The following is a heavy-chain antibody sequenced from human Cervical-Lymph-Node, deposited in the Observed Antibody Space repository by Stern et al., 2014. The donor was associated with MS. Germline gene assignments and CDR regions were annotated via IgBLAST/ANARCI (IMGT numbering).Heavy chain of an antibody. D-gene: IGHD3-22*01. V-gene: IGHV1-46*01. J-gene: IGHJ4*02. Sequence: QVQLVQSGAEVKKPGASVKISCKASGYNFASFYIYWVRQAPGQGLEWVGIIDPSGGTTRYSQKFQGRVTVTRDTSTSTVSMELSSLRSEDTAVFYCAIPTYYYNSSTYSYNFWGQGTRVTVSS. CDR3: AIPTYYYNSSTYSYNF. CDR1: GYNFASFY. CDR2: IDPSGGTT.